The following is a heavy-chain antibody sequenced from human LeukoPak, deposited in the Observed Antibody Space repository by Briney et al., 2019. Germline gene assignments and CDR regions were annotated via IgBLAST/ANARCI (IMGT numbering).Heavy chain of an antibody. D-gene: IGHD4-11*01. CDR3: AKDRDMTIVIRWFDP. J-gene: IGHJ5*02. V-gene: IGHV3-23*01. CDR2: ISGSGGST. CDR1: GFTFSSYA. Sequence: PGGSLRLSCAASGFTFSSYAMNWVRQAPGKGLEWVSAISGSGGSTYYADSVKGRFTISRDNSKNTLYLQMNSLRAEDTAVYYCAKDRDMTIVIRWFDPWGQGTLVTVSS.